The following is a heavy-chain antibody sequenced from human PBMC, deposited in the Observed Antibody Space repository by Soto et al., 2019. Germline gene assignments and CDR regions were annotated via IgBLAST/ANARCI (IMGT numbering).Heavy chain of an antibody. CDR1: GFTVSSHY. Sequence: GGSLRLSCAASGFTVSSHYMNWVRQAPGKGLEWVSVIYSGGSTYYADSVEGRFTISRDISQNTVYLQMNSLRAEDTAIYFYALDRGDCSSVNCFASYYFGMDVWGQGTTVTVSS. V-gene: IGHV3-53*01. CDR2: IYSGGST. CDR3: ALDRGDCSSVNCFASYYFGMDV. D-gene: IGHD2-2*01. J-gene: IGHJ6*02.